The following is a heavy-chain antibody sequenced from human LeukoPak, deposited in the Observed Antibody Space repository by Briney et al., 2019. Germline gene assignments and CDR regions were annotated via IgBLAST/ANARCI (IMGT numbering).Heavy chain of an antibody. CDR2: ISSGSSYI. V-gene: IGHV3-21*01. CDR1: GFTFSSYS. CDR3: ARDFHVVVVTATYYYGMDV. J-gene: IGHJ6*02. D-gene: IGHD2-21*02. Sequence: GGSLRLSCAASGFTFSSYSMNWVRQAPGKGLEWVSSISSGSSYIYYADSVKGRFTISRDNAKNSLHLQMNSLRAEDTAVYYCARDFHVVVVTATYYYGMDVWGQGTTVTVSS.